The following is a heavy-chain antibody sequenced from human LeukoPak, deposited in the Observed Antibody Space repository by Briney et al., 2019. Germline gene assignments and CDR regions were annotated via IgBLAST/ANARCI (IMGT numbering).Heavy chain of an antibody. D-gene: IGHD6-19*01. J-gene: IGHJ4*02. CDR3: ARTNSSGYYFDY. CDR2: INHSGST. CDR1: GGSFSGYY. V-gene: IGHV4-34*01. Sequence: SETLSLTCAVYGGSFSGYYWSWIRQPPGKGLEWIGEINHSGSTNYNPSLKSRVTQSVDTSKNQFALKLSAVTAADTSGDYCARTNSSGYYFDYWGQGTLVTVSS.